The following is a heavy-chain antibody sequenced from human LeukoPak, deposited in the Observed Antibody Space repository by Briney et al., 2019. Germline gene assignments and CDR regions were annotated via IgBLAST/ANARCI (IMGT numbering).Heavy chain of an antibody. CDR3: ARDGRITMVRGVIHPPRY. D-gene: IGHD3-10*01. CDR2: IWYDGSNK. J-gene: IGHJ4*02. CDR1: GFTFSSYG. V-gene: IGHV3-33*01. Sequence: GRSLRLSCAASGFTFSSYGMHWVRQAPGKGLEWVAVIWYDGSNKYYADSVKGRFTISRDNSKNTLYLQMNSLRAEDTAVYYCARDGRITMVRGVIHPPRYWSQGNLVTVSS.